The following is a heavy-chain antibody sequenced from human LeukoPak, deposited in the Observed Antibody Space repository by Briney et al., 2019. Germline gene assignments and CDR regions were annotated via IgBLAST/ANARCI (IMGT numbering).Heavy chain of an antibody. Sequence: SETLSLTCAVSGASISSSYFYWGWIRQSPGRGLEWIGSVSYTGNTYYSPSLKSRVTMSADTSKNQFSLMLTSMTAADTAVYYCARGNMITFGGATDPWGQGTLVTVSS. CDR2: VSYTGNT. J-gene: IGHJ5*02. CDR1: GASISSSYFY. CDR3: ARGNMITFGGATDP. V-gene: IGHV4-39*01. D-gene: IGHD3-16*01.